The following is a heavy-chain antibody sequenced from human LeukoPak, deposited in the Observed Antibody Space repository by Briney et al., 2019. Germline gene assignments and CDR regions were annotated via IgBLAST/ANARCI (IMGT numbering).Heavy chain of an antibody. Sequence: PGRSLRLSCAASGFTFSSYSMNWVRQAPGKGLEWVSSISSSSSYIYYADSVKGRFTISRDNAKNSLYLQMNSLRAEDTAVYYCARGGGSYNSTHDAFDIWGQGTMVTVSS. V-gene: IGHV3-21*01. CDR3: ARGGGSYNSTHDAFDI. D-gene: IGHD1-26*01. CDR2: ISSSSSYI. CDR1: GFTFSSYS. J-gene: IGHJ3*02.